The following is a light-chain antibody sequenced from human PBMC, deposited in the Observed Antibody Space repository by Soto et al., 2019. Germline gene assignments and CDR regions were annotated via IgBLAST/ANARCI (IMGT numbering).Light chain of an antibody. Sequence: ENGFTHSPGNLSLSPGERATLSCRASQSVSSSYLAWYQQKPGQAPRLLIYGASTRATGIPDRFSGSGSGTDFTLTISSLLSEDFAVYYCHQYYKWPLTFGGGTKVDIK. CDR1: QSVSSSY. J-gene: IGKJ4*01. CDR3: HQYYKWPLT. V-gene: IGKV3-20*01. CDR2: GAS.